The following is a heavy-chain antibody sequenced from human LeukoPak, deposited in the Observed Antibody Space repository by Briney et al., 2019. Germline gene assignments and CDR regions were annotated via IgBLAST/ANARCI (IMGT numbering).Heavy chain of an antibody. CDR2: IKPTSGGT. D-gene: IGHD3-3*01. CDR3: ARVREWEEISGAIPDYFDY. J-gene: IGHJ4*02. V-gene: IGHV1-2*02. CDR1: GYTFTGYY. Sequence: EASVKVSCKASGYTFTGYYIHWVRQAPGQGLEWMGWIKPTSGGTSYAQNLQGRVTMTRDTSINTAYMELSGLRSDGTAVYYCARVREWEEISGAIPDYFDYWGQGTLVTVSS.